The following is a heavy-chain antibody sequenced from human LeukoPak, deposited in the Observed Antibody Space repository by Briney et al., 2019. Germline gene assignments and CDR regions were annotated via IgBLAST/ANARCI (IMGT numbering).Heavy chain of an antibody. CDR2: IYPGDSNN. J-gene: IGHJ4*02. CDR3: ARRRAVAGTYYFDN. V-gene: IGHV5-51*01. D-gene: IGHD6-19*01. Sequence: GESLKISCKGSGYSFTNFWIGWVRQMPGRGLEWMGIIYPGDSNNRYSPSFQGQVTISVDKSVSTAYPQWGSLKASDTAMYYCARRRAVAGTYYFDNWGQGTLVTVSS. CDR1: GYSFTNFW.